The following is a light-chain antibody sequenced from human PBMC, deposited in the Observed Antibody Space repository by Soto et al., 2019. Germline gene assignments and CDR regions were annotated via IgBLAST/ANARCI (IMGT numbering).Light chain of an antibody. CDR2: VAS. Sequence: EIVLTQSPGTLSLSPGERATLSCRASQSVSSNYLAWYQQKPGQAPRVLIYVASSRATGIPDRFSGSGSGTDFTLTISRLEPEDFAVYYCQQYGSSPITFVQETRLEIK. CDR1: QSVSSNY. CDR3: QQYGSSPIT. V-gene: IGKV3-20*01. J-gene: IGKJ5*01.